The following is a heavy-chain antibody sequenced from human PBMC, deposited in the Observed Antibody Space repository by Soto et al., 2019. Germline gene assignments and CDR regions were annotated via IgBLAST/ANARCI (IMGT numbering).Heavy chain of an antibody. Sequence: YDFALNWLIWGRHVPVRGLEWVGRIDPSDSYTKYSPSFQGRVTITTDKSISTVYLQWDSLQASDTAMYYCARKAPRGYTYAKYYFEYWGQGTLVTVSS. D-gene: IGHD5-18*01. CDR2: IDPSDSYT. V-gene: IGHV5-10-1*01. CDR3: ARKAPRGYTYAKYYFEY. CDR1: YDFALNW. J-gene: IGHJ4*02.